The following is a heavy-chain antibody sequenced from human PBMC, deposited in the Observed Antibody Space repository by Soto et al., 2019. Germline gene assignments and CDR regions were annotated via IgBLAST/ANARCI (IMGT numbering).Heavy chain of an antibody. D-gene: IGHD3-22*01. CDR3: GRSYYYDSTGYQGVQANYYYYCMDV. V-gene: IGHV4-34*01. Sequence: PSETLSLTCAVYGGSFSGYYWSWIRQPPGKGLEWIGEINHSGSTNYNPSLKSRVTISVDTTKNQFSLKLSSVTAAETAVYYCGRSYYYDSTGYQGVQANYYYYCMDVWGQGTTVTVSS. J-gene: IGHJ6*02. CDR1: GGSFSGYY. CDR2: INHSGST.